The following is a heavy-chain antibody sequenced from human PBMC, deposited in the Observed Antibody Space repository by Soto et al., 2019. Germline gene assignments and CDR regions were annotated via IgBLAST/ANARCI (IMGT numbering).Heavy chain of an antibody. D-gene: IGHD4-17*01. CDR1: GFTFSSYA. CDR3: AREGYGGNSGAFDI. Sequence: QVQLVESGGGVVQPGRSLRLSCAASGFTFSSYAMHWVRQAPGKGLEWVAVISYDGSNKYYADSVKGRFTISRDNSKNTLYLQMNSLRAEDTAVYYCAREGYGGNSGAFDIWGQGTMVTVSS. V-gene: IGHV3-30-3*01. CDR2: ISYDGSNK. J-gene: IGHJ3*02.